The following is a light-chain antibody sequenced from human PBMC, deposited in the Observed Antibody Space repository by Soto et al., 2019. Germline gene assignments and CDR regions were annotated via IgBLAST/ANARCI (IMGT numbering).Light chain of an antibody. J-gene: IGLJ2*01. CDR1: SGHSSYA. CDR2: HNSAGSH. Sequence: QLVLTQSPSASASLGASVKLTCTLSSGHSSYAIAWHQQHPEKGPRYLMKHNSAGSHSKGDGIPDRFSGSSSGAERYLTISSLQSEDEADYYCQTWGTGIQVFGGGTKLTVL. CDR3: QTWGTGIQV. V-gene: IGLV4-69*01.